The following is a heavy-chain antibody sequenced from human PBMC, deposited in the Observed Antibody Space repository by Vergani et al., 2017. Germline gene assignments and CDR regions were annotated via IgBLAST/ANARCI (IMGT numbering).Heavy chain of an antibody. D-gene: IGHD2-2*01. CDR1: GGTFSSYA. CDR2: IIPIFGTA. V-gene: IGHV1-69*13. CDR3: ANSYCSSLSCYAFYGMEV. J-gene: IGHJ6*02. Sequence: QVQLVQSGAEVKKPGASVKVSCKASGGTFSSYAISWVRQAPGQGLEWMGRIIPIFGTANYAQKFQGRVTITADESTSTAYMELSSLRSEDTAVYYCANSYCSSLSCYAFYGMEVWGQGTTVTVSS.